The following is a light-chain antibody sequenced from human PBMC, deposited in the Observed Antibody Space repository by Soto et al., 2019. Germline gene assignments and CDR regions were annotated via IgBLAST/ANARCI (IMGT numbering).Light chain of an antibody. CDR3: CSYVGGYSYV. Sequence: LTQPRSVSGSHGQSVTISCTGTSTDVGASNNVSWYQQLPGRAPKLMVYDVSERPSGVPDRFSGSKSGNTASLTISGLQAEDEADYYCCSYVGGYSYVFGIGTKVTVL. CDR2: DVS. V-gene: IGLV2-11*01. CDR1: STDVGASNN. J-gene: IGLJ1*01.